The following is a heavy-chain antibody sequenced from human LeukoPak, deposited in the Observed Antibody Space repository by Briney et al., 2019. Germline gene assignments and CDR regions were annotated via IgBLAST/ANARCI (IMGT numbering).Heavy chain of an antibody. J-gene: IGHJ4*02. CDR3: TTTLRTIDSSGYVDY. V-gene: IGHV3-21*03. CDR1: GFTLSTYA. Sequence: PGGSLRLSCAASGFTLSTYAMSWVRQTPGKGLEWVSSISSSSAYIFYSDSVKGRFTISRDNAQSSLYLQMNSLKTEDTAVYYCTTTLRTIDSSGYVDYWGQGTLVTVSS. CDR2: ISSSSAYI. D-gene: IGHD3-22*01.